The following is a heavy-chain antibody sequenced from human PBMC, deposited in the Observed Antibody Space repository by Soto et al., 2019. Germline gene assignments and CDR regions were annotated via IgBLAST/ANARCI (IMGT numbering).Heavy chain of an antibody. V-gene: IGHV3-23*01. CDR1: GFPFSSYV. CDR3: AKDSNKYSSSLRGRYFDY. D-gene: IGHD4-4*01. Sequence: EVQLLESGGGLVPRGGSLRLSCAASGFPFSSYVMGWFRQAPGKGLEWASGSSGGGSNTFYADSVKGRFTISRDNSKNTLLLQMNSLGAEDTAVYYCAKDSNKYSSSLRGRYFDYWGQGIGVTVSS. CDR2: SSGGGSNT. J-gene: IGHJ4*02.